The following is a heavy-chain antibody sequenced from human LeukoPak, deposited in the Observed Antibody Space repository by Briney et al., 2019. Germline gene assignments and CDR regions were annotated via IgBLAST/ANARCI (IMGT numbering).Heavy chain of an antibody. CDR2: ISSSSSYT. J-gene: IGHJ4*02. D-gene: IGHD2-15*01. CDR1: GFTFSDYF. V-gene: IGHV3-11*05. Sequence: GGSLRLSCAASGFTFSDYFMTWIRQAPGKGLEWVSYISSSSSYTNYADSVKGRFAISRDNAKNSLLLQMNSLRTEDTAVYYCARVRGGANYFDYWGQGTLVTVSS. CDR3: ARVRGGANYFDY.